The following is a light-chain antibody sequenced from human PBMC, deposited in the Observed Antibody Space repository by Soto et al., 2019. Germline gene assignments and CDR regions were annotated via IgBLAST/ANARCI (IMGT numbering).Light chain of an antibody. J-gene: IGKJ4*01. Sequence: DIQLTQSPSFLSASVGDRVTISCRASQGISDYLAWYQQKPGKAPKLLIYGASTLQSGVPSRFSGSASGTEFTLTISNLQPEDFATYFCQQFNAYPLTFGGGTKLEIK. CDR3: QQFNAYPLT. CDR1: QGISDY. CDR2: GAS. V-gene: IGKV1-9*01.